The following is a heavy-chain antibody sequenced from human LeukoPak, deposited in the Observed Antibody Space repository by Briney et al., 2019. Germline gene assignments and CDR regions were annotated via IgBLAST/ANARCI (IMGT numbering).Heavy chain of an antibody. CDR3: ARDPPRGYCSSTSCYGDY. CDR1: GYTFTSYY. Sequence: ASVKVSCKASGYTFTSYYMHWVRQAPGQGLEWMGIINPSGGSTSYAQKLQGRVTMTTDTSTSTAYMELRSLRSDDTAVYYCARDPPRGYCSSTSCYGDYWGQGTLVTVSS. CDR2: INPSGGST. D-gene: IGHD2-2*01. V-gene: IGHV1-46*01. J-gene: IGHJ4*02.